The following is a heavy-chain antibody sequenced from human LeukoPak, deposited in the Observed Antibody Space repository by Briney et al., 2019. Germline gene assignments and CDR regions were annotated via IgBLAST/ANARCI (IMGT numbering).Heavy chain of an antibody. CDR2: INPNSGGT. CDR1: GYTFTGYY. Sequence: GASVKVSCKASGYTFTGYYMHWVRQAPGQGLEWMGWINPNSGGTNYAQKFQGRVTMTRDTSISTAYMELSRLRSDDTAVYYCARGPKRDTTQPSAAIRYNWFDPWGQGTLVTVSS. CDR3: ARGPKRDTTQPSAAIRYNWFDP. J-gene: IGHJ5*02. V-gene: IGHV1-2*02. D-gene: IGHD2-2*02.